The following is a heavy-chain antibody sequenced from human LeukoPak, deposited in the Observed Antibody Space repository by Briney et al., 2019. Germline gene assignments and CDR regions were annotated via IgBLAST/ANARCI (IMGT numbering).Heavy chain of an antibody. D-gene: IGHD6-13*01. CDR2: ISYRCSDI. CDR3: ARVYSSSWYSGYLYMDV. CDR1: GFTLSSYN. Sequence: GGSLRLSCAASGFTLSSYNMKWVRQAPGKGLEWVSSISYRCSDIEYADSVKGRFTISRDNAKKSLYLQMSDLRAEDTAVYYCARVYSSSWYSGYLYMDVWGKGTTVTVSS. V-gene: IGHV3-21*01. J-gene: IGHJ6*03.